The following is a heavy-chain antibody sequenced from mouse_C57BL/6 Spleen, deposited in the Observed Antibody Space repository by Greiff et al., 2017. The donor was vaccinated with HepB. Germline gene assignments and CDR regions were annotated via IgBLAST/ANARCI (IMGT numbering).Heavy chain of an antibody. CDR3: ASGDPPFDY. V-gene: IGHV14-2*01. CDR1: GFNIKDYY. Sequence: EVQLQQSGAELVKPGASLQLSCTASGFNIKDYYMHWVKQRTEQGLEWIGRIDPEDGETKYAPNFPGKATITADTSSNTAYRQLSSLTSEDTAVYYCASGDPPFDYWGQGTALTVSS. J-gene: IGHJ2*01. CDR2: IDPEDGET.